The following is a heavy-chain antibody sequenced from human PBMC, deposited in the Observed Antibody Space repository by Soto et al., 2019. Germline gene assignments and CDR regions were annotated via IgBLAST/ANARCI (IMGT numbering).Heavy chain of an antibody. D-gene: IGHD2-15*01. CDR2: IIPIFGTA. CDR1: GGTFSSYA. Sequence: QVQLVQSGAEVKKPGSSVKVSCKASGGTFSSYAISWVRQAPGQGLEWMGGIIPIFGTANYGQKFQGRVTIPADESTSTVYMELSSLRYEDTAVYYCASGIVVVVAATPTQAYYYGMDVWGQGSTVAVS. CDR3: ASGIVVVVAATPTQAYYYGMDV. V-gene: IGHV1-69*01. J-gene: IGHJ6*02.